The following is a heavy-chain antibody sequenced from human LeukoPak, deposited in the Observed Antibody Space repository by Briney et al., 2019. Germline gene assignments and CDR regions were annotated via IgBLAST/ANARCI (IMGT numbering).Heavy chain of an antibody. CDR2: ISAYNGNT. J-gene: IGHJ6*04. CDR1: GYTFTSYG. D-gene: IGHD3-10*01. CDR3: ARDMVRGVIQRAYYYGMDV. V-gene: IGHV1-18*04. Sequence: GASVKVCCKASGYTFTSYGISWVGQAPGQGLEWMGWISAYNGNTNYAQKLQGRVTMTTDTSTSTAYMELRSLRSDDTAVCYCARDMVRGVIQRAYYYGMDVWGKGTTVTVSS.